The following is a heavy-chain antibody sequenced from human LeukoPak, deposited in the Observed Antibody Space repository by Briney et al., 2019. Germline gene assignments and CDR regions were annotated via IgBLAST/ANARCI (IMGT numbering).Heavy chain of an antibody. CDR2: MSGGGDSD. CDR1: GFTFGSYA. V-gene: IGHV3-23*01. J-gene: IGHJ4*02. D-gene: IGHD3-22*01. Sequence: GGSLRLSCAASGFTFGSYAMSWVRQTPGKGLEWVASMSGGGDSDYYADSVKGRFTVSRDKSKNTLYVQMNSLRADDTAVYYCTKDASYARENDNSGFFIDWGQGTLVTVSS. CDR3: TKDASYARENDNSGFFID.